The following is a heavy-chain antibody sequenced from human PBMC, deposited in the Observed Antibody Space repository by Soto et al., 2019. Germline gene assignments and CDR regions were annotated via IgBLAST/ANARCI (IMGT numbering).Heavy chain of an antibody. CDR3: AHRRTVITKYNWFDP. Sequence: QITLKESGPTLVKPTQTLTLTCTFSGFSLSTSGVGVGWIRQPPGKALEWLALIFWDDDKRYNPSLKSRLTITKDNAKIQVVLTMTNMDPVDTATYYWAHRRTVITKYNWFDPWGQGTLVSVSS. V-gene: IGHV2-5*02. D-gene: IGHD4-17*01. CDR1: GFSLSTSGVG. CDR2: IFWDDDK. J-gene: IGHJ5*02.